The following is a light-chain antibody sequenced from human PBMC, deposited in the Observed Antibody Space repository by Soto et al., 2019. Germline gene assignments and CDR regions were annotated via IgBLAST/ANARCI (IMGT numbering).Light chain of an antibody. V-gene: IGLV2-14*01. J-gene: IGLJ1*01. CDR3: SSSTSSSTL. Sequence: QSVLTQPPSASGTPGQSVTISCTGTSSDVGGYNYVSWYQQHPGKAPKLMIYDASNRPSGVPNRFSGSKSGNTASLTISGLQAEDEADYYCSSSTSSSTLFGTGTKVTVL. CDR1: SSDVGGYNY. CDR2: DAS.